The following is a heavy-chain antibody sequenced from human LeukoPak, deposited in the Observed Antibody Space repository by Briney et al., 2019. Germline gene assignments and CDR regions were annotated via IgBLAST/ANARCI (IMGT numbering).Heavy chain of an antibody. CDR1: GFTFSTYW. CDR2: INSDGSTT. J-gene: IGHJ4*02. Sequence: PGGSLRLSCVASGFTFSTYWMYWVRQAPGKGLVWVARINSDGSTTTYADSVKGRFTISRDNAKNTLYLQMNGLRAEDTAVYYCARDGDSSGYYVNFDYWGQGTLVTVSS. D-gene: IGHD3-22*01. V-gene: IGHV3-74*01. CDR3: ARDGDSSGYYVNFDY.